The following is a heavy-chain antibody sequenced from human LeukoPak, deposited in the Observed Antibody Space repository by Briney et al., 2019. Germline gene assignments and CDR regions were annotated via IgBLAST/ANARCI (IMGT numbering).Heavy chain of an antibody. D-gene: IGHD3-10*02. V-gene: IGHV3-48*04. Sequence: PGGSLRLSCAASGFTFSSYGMSWVRQAPGRGLEWVSYISSSGSTIYYADSVKGRFTISRDNAKNSLYLQMNSLRAEDTAVYYCAELGITMIGGAWGKGTTVTISS. CDR1: GFTFSSYG. CDR2: ISSSGSTI. CDR3: AELGITMIGGA. J-gene: IGHJ6*04.